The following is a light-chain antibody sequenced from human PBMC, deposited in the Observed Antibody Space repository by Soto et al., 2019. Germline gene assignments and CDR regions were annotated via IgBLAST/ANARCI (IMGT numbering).Light chain of an antibody. CDR1: QNIITW. CDR2: DAS. V-gene: IGKV1-5*01. J-gene: IGKJ2*01. Sequence: DIQMTQSPSTLSASVGDRVTITCWASQNIITWLAWYQQKPGKAPKLLIFDASTLESGVPSRFSGSGSGTEFSLTISSLQPDDFATYYCQQYNSYSRTFGPGTKLEIK. CDR3: QQYNSYSRT.